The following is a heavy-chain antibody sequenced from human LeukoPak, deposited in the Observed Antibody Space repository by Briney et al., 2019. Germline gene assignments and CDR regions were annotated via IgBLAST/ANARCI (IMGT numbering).Heavy chain of an antibody. CDR2: IYTSGST. CDR3: ARGSRWFDP. D-gene: IGHD6-13*01. J-gene: IGHJ5*02. Sequence: PSETLSLTCTVSGGSFSSYFWSWIRQPAGKGLEWIGRIYTSGSTNCNPSLKSRVIMSVDTPKNQFSLKLSSVTAADTAVYYCARGSRWFDPWGQGTLVTVSS. V-gene: IGHV4-4*07. CDR1: GGSFSSYF.